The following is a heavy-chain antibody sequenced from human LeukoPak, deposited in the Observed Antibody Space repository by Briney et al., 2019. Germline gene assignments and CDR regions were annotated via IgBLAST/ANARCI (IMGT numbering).Heavy chain of an antibody. CDR3: ARELYDSSGYYARADY. Sequence: PGGSLKLSCAASGFTFSSYSMNWVRQAPGKGLEWVSYISSSSSTIYYADSVKGRFTISRDNAKNSLYLQMNSLRAEDTAVYYCARELYDSSGYYARADYWGQGTLVTVSS. CDR2: ISSSSSTI. V-gene: IGHV3-48*01. CDR1: GFTFSSYS. D-gene: IGHD3-22*01. J-gene: IGHJ4*02.